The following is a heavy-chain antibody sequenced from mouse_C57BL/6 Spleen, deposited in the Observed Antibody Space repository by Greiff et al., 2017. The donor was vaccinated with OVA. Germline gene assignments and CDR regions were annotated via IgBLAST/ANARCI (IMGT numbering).Heavy chain of an antibody. Sequence: QVQLQQPGAELVMPGASVKLSCKASGYTFTSYWMHWVKQRPGQGLEWIGEIDPSDSYTNYNQKFKGKSTLTVDKSSSTAYMQLSSLTSEDSAVYYCATLDGYSDYWGQGTTLTVSS. D-gene: IGHD2-3*01. CDR2: IDPSDSYT. J-gene: IGHJ2*01. CDR1: GYTFTSYW. V-gene: IGHV1-69*01. CDR3: ATLDGYSDY.